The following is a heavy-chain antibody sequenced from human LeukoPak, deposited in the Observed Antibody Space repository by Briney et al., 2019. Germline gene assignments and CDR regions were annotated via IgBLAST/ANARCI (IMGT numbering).Heavy chain of an antibody. V-gene: IGHV3-23*01. J-gene: IGHJ4*02. CDR2: ISGSGGST. D-gene: IGHD1-26*01. CDR1: EFTFSSYG. Sequence: GGSLRLSCAGSEFTFSSYGMHWVRQAPGKGLEWVSAISGSGGSTYYADSVKGRFTISRDNSKNTLYLQMNSQRAEDTAVYYCARDKGELDFDYWGQGTLVTVSS. CDR3: ARDKGELDFDY.